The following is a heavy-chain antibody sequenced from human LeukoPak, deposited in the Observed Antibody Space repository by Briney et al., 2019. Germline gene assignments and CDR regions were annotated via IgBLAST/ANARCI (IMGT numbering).Heavy chain of an antibody. CDR2: VFYNGAT. J-gene: IGHJ5*02. Sequence: SETLSLTCIVSGGSISSSIYYWAWVRQPPGKGLEWIGTVFYNGATQYSPSLRSRVTISIDTSTNQFSLKLSSVTAADTAVYYCARGSVAVFDPRGQGTLVTVSS. CDR1: GGSISSSIYY. D-gene: IGHD6-19*01. CDR3: ARGSVAVFDP. V-gene: IGHV4-39*07.